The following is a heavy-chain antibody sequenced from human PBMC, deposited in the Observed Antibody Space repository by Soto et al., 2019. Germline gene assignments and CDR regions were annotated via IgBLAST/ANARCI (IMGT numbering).Heavy chain of an antibody. CDR2: ISTFHGNT. V-gene: IGHV1-18*04. CDR1: GYTFTSYG. D-gene: IGHD3-22*01. J-gene: IGHJ4*02. Sequence: QVQLVQSGAEVKKPGASVKVSCKASGYTFTSYGISWVRQAPGQGLEWMGWISTFHGNTNYAQKLQGSVTMTTDTSKSTAYMELRSLTSDDTAIYYCARDTYDTTGYPLDYWGQGTLVTVSS. CDR3: ARDTYDTTGYPLDY.